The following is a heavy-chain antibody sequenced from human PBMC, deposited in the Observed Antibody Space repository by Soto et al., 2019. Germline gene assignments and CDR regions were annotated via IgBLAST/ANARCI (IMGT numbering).Heavy chain of an antibody. J-gene: IGHJ4*02. Sequence: PSETLSLTCTVSGGSVTSYYWSWIRQPPGRGLEWIGYIYYRGTTNYNPSLKGRVTISLDTSKNQFSLNLSSVTAADTAVYYCARDDPVAGLFDYWGQGIMVTVS. CDR2: IYYRGTT. CDR3: ARDDPVAGLFDY. V-gene: IGHV4-59*02. CDR1: GGSVTSYY. D-gene: IGHD6-19*01.